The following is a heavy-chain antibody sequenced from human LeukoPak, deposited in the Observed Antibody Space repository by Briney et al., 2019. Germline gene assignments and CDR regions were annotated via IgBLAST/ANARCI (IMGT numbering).Heavy chain of an antibody. CDR3: TRAQWELPFDL. Sequence: PGGSLRLSCAASGFTFSSYWMHWVRQAPGKGLVWVSRINSDGSSTSYADSVKDRFTISRDNAKNTLYLQMNSLRAEDTAVYYCTRAQWELPFDLWGRGTLVTVSS. D-gene: IGHD1-26*01. J-gene: IGHJ2*01. CDR1: GFTFSSYW. V-gene: IGHV3-74*01. CDR2: INSDGSST.